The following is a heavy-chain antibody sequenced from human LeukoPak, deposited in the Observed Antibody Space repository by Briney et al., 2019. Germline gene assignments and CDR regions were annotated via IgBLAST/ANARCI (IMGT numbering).Heavy chain of an antibody. V-gene: IGHV3-30*04. Sequence: PGRSLRLSCAASGFTFSSYAMHWVRQAPGKGLEWVAVISYDGSNKYYADSVKGRFTISRDNSKNTLYLQMNSLRAEDTAVYYCARARGSMIVVVIYDYWGQGTLVTVSS. CDR2: ISYDGSNK. CDR3: ARARGSMIVVVIYDY. J-gene: IGHJ4*02. D-gene: IGHD3-22*01. CDR1: GFTFSSYA.